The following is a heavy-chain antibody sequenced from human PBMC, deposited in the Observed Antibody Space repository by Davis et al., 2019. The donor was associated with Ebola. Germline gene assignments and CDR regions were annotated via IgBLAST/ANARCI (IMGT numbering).Heavy chain of an antibody. V-gene: IGHV2-26*01. D-gene: IGHD6-19*01. Sequence: SGPTLVKPTETLTLTCTVSGFSLSNPRMGVSWIRQPPGKALEWLAHIFSNDEKSFSTSLKSRLTISEETSKSQVVLIMTNMDPVDTATYYCAHRLPGYGSGWNEGVFDYWGQGILVTVSS. CDR1: GFSLSNPRMG. CDR3: AHRLPGYGSGWNEGVFDY. J-gene: IGHJ4*02. CDR2: IFSNDEK.